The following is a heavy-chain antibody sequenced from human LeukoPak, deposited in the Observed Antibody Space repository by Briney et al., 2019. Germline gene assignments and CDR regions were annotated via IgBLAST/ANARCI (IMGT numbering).Heavy chain of an antibody. V-gene: IGHV1-69*13. Sequence: SVKVSCKASGGTFSSYAISWVRQAPGQGLEWMGGIIPIFGTANYAQKFQGRVTITADESTSTAYMELSSLRSEDTAVYYCARDQADSSGWYSWSDPWGQGTLVTVSS. CDR3: ARDQADSSGWYSWSDP. CDR1: GGTFSSYA. J-gene: IGHJ5*02. D-gene: IGHD6-19*01. CDR2: IIPIFGTA.